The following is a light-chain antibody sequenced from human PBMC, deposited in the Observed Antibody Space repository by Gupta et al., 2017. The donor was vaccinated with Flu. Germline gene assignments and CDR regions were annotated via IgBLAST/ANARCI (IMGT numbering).Light chain of an antibody. V-gene: IGKV3-11*01. J-gene: IGKJ4*01. CDR1: HNIGTY. Sequence: ETILTQSPDSLSLSPGERAILSCRASHNIGTYLAWYQQKSGQPPRLLIYDATSRAGAPARFSGSGAGTDVTLTISNLQPEDSAVYFCQQRTNLPPSISFGGGTKVEI. CDR2: DAT. CDR3: QQRTNLPPSIS.